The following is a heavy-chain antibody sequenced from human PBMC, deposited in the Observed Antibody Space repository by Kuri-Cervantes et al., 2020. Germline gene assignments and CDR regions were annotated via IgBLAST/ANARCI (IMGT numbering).Heavy chain of an antibody. CDR1: GFTFSSYS. V-gene: IGHV3-48*02. J-gene: IGHJ6*02. Sequence: GGSLRLSCAASGFTFSSYSMNWVRQAPGKGLEWVSYISSSSSTIYHADSVKGRFTIPRDNAKNSMYLQMNSLRDEDTAVNYCARDGDYYYYYGMDVWGQGTTVTVSS. CDR2: ISSSSSTI. D-gene: IGHD3-16*01. CDR3: ARDGDYYYYYGMDV.